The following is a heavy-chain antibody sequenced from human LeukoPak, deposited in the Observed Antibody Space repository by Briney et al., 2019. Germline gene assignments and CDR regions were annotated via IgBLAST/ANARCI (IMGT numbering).Heavy chain of an antibody. CDR2: INHSGST. CDR3: ARVRVLWFGELSRLDY. CDR1: GGSFSGYY. V-gene: IGHV4-34*01. Sequence: SETLSLTCAVYGGSFSGYYWSWIRQPPGKGLEWIGEINHSGSTNYNPSLKSRVTISVDTSKNQFSLKLSSVTAADTAVYYCARVRVLWFGELSRLDYWGQGTLVTVSS. J-gene: IGHJ4*02. D-gene: IGHD3-10*01.